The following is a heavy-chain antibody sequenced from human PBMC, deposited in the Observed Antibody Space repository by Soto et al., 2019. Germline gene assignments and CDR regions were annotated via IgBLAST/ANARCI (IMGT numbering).Heavy chain of an antibody. CDR2: INAGNGNT. D-gene: IGHD3-16*02. Sequence: GASVKVSCKASGYTFTSYAMHWVRQAPGQRLEWMGWINAGNGNTKYSQKFQGRVTITRDTSARTAYMELSSLRSEDTAVYYCARSPSDMNVIFPRWNWFDPWGQGTLVTVSS. CDR3: ARSPSDMNVIFPRWNWFDP. J-gene: IGHJ5*02. V-gene: IGHV1-3*01. CDR1: GYTFTSYA.